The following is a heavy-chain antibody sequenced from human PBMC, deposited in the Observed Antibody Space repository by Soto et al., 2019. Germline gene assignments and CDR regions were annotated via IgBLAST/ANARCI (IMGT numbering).Heavy chain of an antibody. CDR1: GDSVSSSSAA. Sequence: SQTLSLPCAISGDSVSSSSAACNFIRQSPSRGLELLGRTYYRSKWYNDYAVSVKSRITINPDTSKNQFSLQLNSVTPEDTAVYYCARDIVATITRGKTYYYYGMDVWGQGTTVTVSS. J-gene: IGHJ6*02. D-gene: IGHD5-12*01. CDR3: ARDIVATITRGKTYYYYGMDV. V-gene: IGHV6-1*01. CDR2: TYYRSKWYN.